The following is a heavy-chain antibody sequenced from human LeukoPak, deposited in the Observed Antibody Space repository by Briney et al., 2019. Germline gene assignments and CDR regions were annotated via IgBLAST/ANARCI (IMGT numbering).Heavy chain of an antibody. CDR3: AREYSGSYNAFDI. CDR1: GYTFSNND. D-gene: IGHD1-26*01. V-gene: IGHV1-8*03. Sequence: ASVKVSCKASGYTFSNNDINWVRQATGQGLEWMGWMNPISGNTGFAQKFQGRVTITTDTSTSTAYMELRSLRSDDTAVYYCAREYSGSYNAFDIWGQGTMVTVSS. J-gene: IGHJ3*02. CDR2: MNPISGNT.